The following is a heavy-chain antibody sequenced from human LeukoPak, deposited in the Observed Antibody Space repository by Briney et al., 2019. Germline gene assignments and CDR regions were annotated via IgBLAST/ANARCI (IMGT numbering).Heavy chain of an antibody. CDR3: AKQCGGSDWFDAFDI. CDR1: GFTFSYYG. CDR2: IPYDGSNK. Sequence: PGRSLRLSCAASGFTFSYYGLHWVRQGPGKGLEWVAVIPYDGSNKYYADSVKGRFTISRDNSKNTLYLQMNSLRAEDTAVYYCAKQCGGSDWFDAFDIWGQGTMVTVSS. V-gene: IGHV3-30*18. D-gene: IGHD6-19*01. J-gene: IGHJ3*02.